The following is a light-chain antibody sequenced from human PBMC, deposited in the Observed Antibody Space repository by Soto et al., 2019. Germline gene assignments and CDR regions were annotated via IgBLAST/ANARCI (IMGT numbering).Light chain of an antibody. Sequence: IQVTQSPSFLSASVGDTITITCRTSQGIVNYLNWYQHKSVQPPKILLFDTSPLARGVPPRFSGSGSGSLFTLTIDSLQPEDFATYYCQQSYNPPYTFGQGT. CDR2: DTS. J-gene: IGKJ2*01. CDR1: QGIVNY. V-gene: IGKV1-39*01. CDR3: QQSYNPPYT.